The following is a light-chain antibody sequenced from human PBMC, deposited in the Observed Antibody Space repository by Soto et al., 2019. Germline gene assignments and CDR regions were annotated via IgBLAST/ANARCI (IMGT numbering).Light chain of an antibody. CDR1: SSDVGGYNS. V-gene: IGLV2-14*01. Sequence: QSALTQPASVSGSPGQSITISCTGTSSDVGGYNSVSWYQQHPGKAPKLVIYEVSNRPSGVSNRFSGSKSGNTASLTISGLQAEDEAYYYCSSYTSSSTVIFGGGTKLTVL. CDR2: EVS. J-gene: IGLJ2*01. CDR3: SSYTSSSTVI.